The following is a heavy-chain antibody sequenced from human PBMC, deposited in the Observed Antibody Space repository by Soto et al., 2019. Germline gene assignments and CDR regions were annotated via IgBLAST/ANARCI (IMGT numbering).Heavy chain of an antibody. J-gene: IGHJ5*02. CDR3: AKEGMYYDFWSGYYHNWFDP. V-gene: IGHV3-23*01. Sequence: HPGGSLRLSCAASGFTFSSYAMSWVRQAPGKGLEWVSAISGSGGSTYYADSVKGRFTISRDNSKNTLYLQMNSLRAEDTAVYYCAKEGMYYDFWSGYYHNWFDPWGQGTLVTVSS. D-gene: IGHD3-3*01. CDR1: GFTFSSYA. CDR2: ISGSGGST.